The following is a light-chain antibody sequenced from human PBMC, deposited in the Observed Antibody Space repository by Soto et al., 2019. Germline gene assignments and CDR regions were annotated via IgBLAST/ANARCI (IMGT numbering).Light chain of an antibody. V-gene: IGKV3-15*01. CDR3: QQYNNWPPTT. Sequence: EIVMTQSPATLSVSPGERATLSCRASQTVSTNLAWYQQKPGQPPRLLIYGASTRATGIPTRFSGSGSGTEFTLAISSLQSEDFAVYYCQQYNNWPPTTFGGGTKVEIK. CDR2: GAS. J-gene: IGKJ4*01. CDR1: QTVSTN.